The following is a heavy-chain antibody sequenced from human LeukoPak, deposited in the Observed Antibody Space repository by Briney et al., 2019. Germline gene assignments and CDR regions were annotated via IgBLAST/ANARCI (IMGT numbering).Heavy chain of an antibody. V-gene: IGHV4-39*01. J-gene: IGHJ1*01. CDR3: ARPPPLTMTQYFQH. Sequence: PSETLSLTCTVSGGSISSSSYYWGWIRQPPGKGLEWIGSIYYSGSTYYNPSLKSRVTISVDTSKNQFSLKLSSVTAADTAVYYCARPPPLTMTQYFQHWGQGTLVTVSS. CDR2: IYYSGST. D-gene: IGHD3-22*01. CDR1: GGSISSSSYY.